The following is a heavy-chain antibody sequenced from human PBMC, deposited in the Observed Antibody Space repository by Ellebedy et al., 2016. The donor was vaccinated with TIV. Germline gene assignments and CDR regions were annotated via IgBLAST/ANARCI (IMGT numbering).Heavy chain of an antibody. J-gene: IGHJ4*02. CDR2: INAGNGIS. D-gene: IGHD6-13*01. Sequence: ASVKVSXXASGYTFNTYALHWVRQAPGQRLEWMGWINAGNGISKYSQKFLGRATITRDTSASTAYMELSSLRSEDTAVYYCARARKRRFGSSSLFDFWGQGTLVTVSS. CDR1: GYTFNTYA. V-gene: IGHV1-3*01. CDR3: ARARKRRFGSSSLFDF.